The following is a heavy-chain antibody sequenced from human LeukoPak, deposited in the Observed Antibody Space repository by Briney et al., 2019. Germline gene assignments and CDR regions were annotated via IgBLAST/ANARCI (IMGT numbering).Heavy chain of an antibody. CDR3: ARGLYGVPQH. CDR1: GGSISSSSYY. CDR2: IYYSGST. V-gene: IGHV4-39*01. D-gene: IGHD4-17*01. Sequence: SETLSLTCTVSGGSISSSSYYWGWIRQPPGKGLEWIGSIYYSGSTYDNPSLKSRVTISVDTSKNQVSLKLIAVTAADTAVYYCARGLYGVPQHWGQGTLVTVSS. J-gene: IGHJ1*01.